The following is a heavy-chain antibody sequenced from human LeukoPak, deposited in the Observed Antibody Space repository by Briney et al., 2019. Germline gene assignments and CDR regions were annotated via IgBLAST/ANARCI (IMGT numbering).Heavy chain of an antibody. CDR3: ARSIGYYYTMDV. Sequence: GGSLRLSCVACGFSFSDYYMSWIRQAPGRGLEWISYISGSGSDLYYADSVKGRFTISRDNANNSLYLQMDSLRAEDTAVYYCARSIGYYYTMDVWGQGTTVTVSS. CDR1: GFSFSDYY. CDR2: ISGSGSDL. D-gene: IGHD3-22*01. J-gene: IGHJ6*02. V-gene: IGHV3-11*01.